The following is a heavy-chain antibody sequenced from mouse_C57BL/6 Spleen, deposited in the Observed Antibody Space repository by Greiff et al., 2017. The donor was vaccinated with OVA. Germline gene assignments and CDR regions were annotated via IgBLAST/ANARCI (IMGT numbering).Heavy chain of an antibody. CDR3: ARGLGLYYFDY. J-gene: IGHJ2*01. Sequence: EVQLVESGGGLVKPGGSLKLSCAASGFTFSDYGMHWVRQAPEKGLEWVAYISSGSSTIYYADTVKGRCTISSDNAKNTLFLQLTSLRSEDTAMYYCARGLGLYYFDYWGQGTTLTVSS. V-gene: IGHV5-17*01. CDR2: ISSGSSTI. CDR1: GFTFSDYG. D-gene: IGHD4-1*01.